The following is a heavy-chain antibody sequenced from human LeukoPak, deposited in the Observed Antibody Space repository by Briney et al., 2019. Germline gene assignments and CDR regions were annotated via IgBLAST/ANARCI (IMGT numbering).Heavy chain of an antibody. Sequence: GGSLRLSCAVSGFTFSIYEMNWVRQAPGKGLECISYISSGGDTTYYADSVKGRFTISRDNAENSLYLEMNTLRAEDTAVYYCARGGPAVVILPAAVVPYWGQGTLVTVSS. CDR1: GFTFSIYE. CDR2: ISSGGDTT. D-gene: IGHD2-2*01. CDR3: ARGGPAVVILPAAVVPY. V-gene: IGHV3-48*03. J-gene: IGHJ4*02.